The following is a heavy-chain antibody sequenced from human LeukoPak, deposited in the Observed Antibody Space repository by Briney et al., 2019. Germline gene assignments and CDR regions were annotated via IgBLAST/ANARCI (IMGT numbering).Heavy chain of an antibody. CDR1: GFTFDDYA. CDR2: ISWNSGSI. J-gene: IGHJ4*02. Sequence: GRSLRLFCAASGFTFDDYAMHWVRQAPGKGLEWVSGISWNSGSIGYADSVKGRFTISRDNAKNSLYLQMNSLRAEDTALYYCAKGRSSTSCLDYWGQGTLVTVSS. V-gene: IGHV3-9*01. CDR3: AKGRSSTSCLDY. D-gene: IGHD2-2*01.